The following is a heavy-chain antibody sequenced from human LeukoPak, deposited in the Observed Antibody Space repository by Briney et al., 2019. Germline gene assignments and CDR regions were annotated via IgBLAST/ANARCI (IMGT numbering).Heavy chain of an antibody. CDR1: GGSISSGSYY. CDR3: AREPTYYYGSGSYSETDDY. CDR2: IYTSEST. D-gene: IGHD3-10*01. V-gene: IGHV4-61*02. Sequence: PSQTLSLTCTVSGGSISSGSYYWSWIRQPAGKGLEWIGRIYTSESTNYNPSLKSRVTISVDTSKNQFSLKLSSVTAADTAVYYCAREPTYYYGSGSYSETDDYWGQGTLVTVSS. J-gene: IGHJ4*02.